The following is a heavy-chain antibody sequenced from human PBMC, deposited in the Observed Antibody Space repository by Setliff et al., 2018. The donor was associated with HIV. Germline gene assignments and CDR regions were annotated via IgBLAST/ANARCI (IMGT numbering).Heavy chain of an antibody. V-gene: IGHV4-39*07. CDR1: GDSISRGSYY. D-gene: IGHD1-26*01. J-gene: IGHJ4*02. Sequence: NPSETLSLTCTVSGDSISRGSYYWGWIRQPPGKGLEWIGNILYGGSTYYNLSLKSRITMSVDTSKNQFSLKVSSVTAADTAVYYCARGWEWGAPLDYWGQGTLVTVSS. CDR3: ARGWEWGAPLDY. CDR2: ILYGGST.